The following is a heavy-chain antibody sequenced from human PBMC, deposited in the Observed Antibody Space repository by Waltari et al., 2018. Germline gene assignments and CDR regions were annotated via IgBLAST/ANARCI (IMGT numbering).Heavy chain of an antibody. CDR3: ARTGLENVDTAMVFDY. CDR2: IYYSGST. D-gene: IGHD5-18*01. Sequence: QLQLQESGPGLVKPSETLSLTCTVSGGSISSTSYYWGWIRQPPGKGLEWIGSIYYSGSTYYNPSLKSRVTISVDTSKNQFSLKLSSVTAADTAVYYCARTGLENVDTAMVFDYWGQGTLVTVSS. V-gene: IGHV4-39*07. J-gene: IGHJ4*02. CDR1: GGSISSTSYY.